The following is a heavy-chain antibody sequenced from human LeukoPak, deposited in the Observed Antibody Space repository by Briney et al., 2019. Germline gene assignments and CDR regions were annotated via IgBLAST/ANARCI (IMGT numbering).Heavy chain of an antibody. D-gene: IGHD1/OR15-1a*01. CDR1: GFTFSSYE. CDR3: TRVENIGMDV. Sequence: GGSLRLSCAASGFTFSSYEMNWVRQAPGKGLGWLSYISGSGRTIYYADSVRGRFTISRDNARNSLYLQMKSLRADDTAVYCCTRVENIGMDVWGQGTTVTVSS. CDR2: ISGSGRTI. V-gene: IGHV3-48*03. J-gene: IGHJ6*02.